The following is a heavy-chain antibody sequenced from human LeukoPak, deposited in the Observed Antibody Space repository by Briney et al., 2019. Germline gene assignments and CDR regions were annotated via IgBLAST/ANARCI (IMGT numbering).Heavy chain of an antibody. CDR3: ASPTLGLGAFDI. CDR2: IYYSGST. D-gene: IGHD7-27*01. CDR1: GYSISSGYY. Sequence: PSETLSLTCTVSGYSISSGYYWGWIRQPPGKGLEWIGSIYYSGSTYYNPSLKSRVTISVDTSKNQFSLKLSSVTAADTAVYYCASPTLGLGAFDIWGQGTMVTVSS. J-gene: IGHJ3*02. V-gene: IGHV4-38-2*02.